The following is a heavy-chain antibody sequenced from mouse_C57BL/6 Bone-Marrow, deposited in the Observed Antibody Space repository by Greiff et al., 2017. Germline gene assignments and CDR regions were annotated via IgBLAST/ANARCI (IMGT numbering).Heavy chain of an antibody. CDR3: ARQDGYYDAGLDY. J-gene: IGHJ2*01. CDR1: GFTFSSYG. V-gene: IGHV5-6*01. D-gene: IGHD2-3*01. CDR2: ISSGGSYT. Sequence: EVMLVESGGDLVKPGGSLKLSCAASGFTFSSYGMSWVRQTPDKRLEWVATISSGGSYTYYPDSVKGRFTISRDNAKNTLYLQMSSLKSEDTAMYYCARQDGYYDAGLDYWGQGTTLTVSS.